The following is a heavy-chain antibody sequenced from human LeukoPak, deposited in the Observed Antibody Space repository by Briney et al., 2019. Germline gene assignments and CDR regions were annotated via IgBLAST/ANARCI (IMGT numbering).Heavy chain of an antibody. CDR2: IVVGNGGT. CDR1: GFTFINSA. J-gene: IGHJ4*02. Sequence: REASVKVSCKASGFTFINSAIQWVRQARGQRLEWIGWIVVGNGGTHYAQKFQERVTITRDLSTNTAFLELGSLRSDDTAVYYCAVHPGYSTWTAHRGILEYWGQGTLVTVSS. V-gene: IGHV1-58*02. CDR3: AVHPGYSTWTAHRGILEY. D-gene: IGHD5-12*01.